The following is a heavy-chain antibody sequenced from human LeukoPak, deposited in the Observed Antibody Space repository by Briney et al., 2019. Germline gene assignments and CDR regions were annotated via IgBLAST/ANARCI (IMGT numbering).Heavy chain of an antibody. V-gene: IGHV3-7*03. CDR2: INQDGTEQ. CDR3: AKDRRLYGIAVAGGDFDY. J-gene: IGHJ4*02. Sequence: GGSLRLSCAASGFTFSSHWMSWVRQAPGKGLEWVANINQDGTEQYYVDSVKGRFTISRDNAKNSLYLQMNSLRAEDTALYYCAKDRRLYGIAVAGGDFDYWGQGTLVTVSS. CDR1: GFTFSSHW. D-gene: IGHD6-19*01.